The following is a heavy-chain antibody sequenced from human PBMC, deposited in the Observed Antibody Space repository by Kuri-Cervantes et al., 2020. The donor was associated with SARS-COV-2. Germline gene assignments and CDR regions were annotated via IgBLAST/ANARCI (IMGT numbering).Heavy chain of an antibody. D-gene: IGHD6-13*01. Sequence: GESLKIFCAASGFTFSSYAMSWVRQAPGKGLEWVSAISGSGGSTYYADSVKGRFTISRDNSKNTLYLQMNSLRAEDTAVYYCARKGGVYSSSCSDYWGQGTLVTVSS. CDR1: GFTFSSYA. CDR3: ARKGGVYSSSCSDY. J-gene: IGHJ4*02. CDR2: ISGSGGST. V-gene: IGHV3-23*01.